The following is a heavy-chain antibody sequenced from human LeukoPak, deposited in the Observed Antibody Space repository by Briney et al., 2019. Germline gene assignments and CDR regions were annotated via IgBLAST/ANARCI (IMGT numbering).Heavy chain of an antibody. CDR2: IYHSGST. Sequence: SETLSLTCTVSGYSISSGYYWGWIRQPPGQGLEWIGSIYHSGSTNYNPSLKSRVTISVDTSKNQFSLKLSSVTAADTAVYYSARLVLLWFGDSNWFDPWGQGTLVTVSS. CDR3: ARLVLLWFGDSNWFDP. J-gene: IGHJ5*02. V-gene: IGHV4-38-2*02. D-gene: IGHD3-10*01. CDR1: GYSISSGYY.